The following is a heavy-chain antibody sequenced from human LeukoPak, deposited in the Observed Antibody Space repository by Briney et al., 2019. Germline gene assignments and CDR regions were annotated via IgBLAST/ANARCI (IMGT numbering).Heavy chain of an antibody. CDR2: IYYSGST. Sequence: PSETLSLTCTVSGGSISSYYWRWIRQPPGKGLEWIGYIYYSGSTNYNPSLKSRVTISVDTSKNQFSLKLSSVTAADTAVYYCASLPNWNDESWFDPWGQGTLVTVSS. V-gene: IGHV4-59*01. CDR3: ASLPNWNDESWFDP. CDR1: GGSISSYY. D-gene: IGHD1-20*01. J-gene: IGHJ5*02.